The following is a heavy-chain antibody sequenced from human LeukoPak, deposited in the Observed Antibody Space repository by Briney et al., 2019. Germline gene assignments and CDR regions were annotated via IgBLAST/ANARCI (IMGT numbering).Heavy chain of an antibody. J-gene: IGHJ1*01. D-gene: IGHD2-2*02. CDR2: IRSSGVST. Sequence: PGGSLRLSCEASGFTFDNYAMSWVRQAPGKGLEWVSAIRSSGVSTHYADSVKGRFTISRDNSKNTLFLHMNTLRADDMAVYYCAKDLYPHGRAEYFQHWGQGTLVTVSS. CDR3: AKDLYPHGRAEYFQH. V-gene: IGHV3-23*01. CDR1: GFTFDNYA.